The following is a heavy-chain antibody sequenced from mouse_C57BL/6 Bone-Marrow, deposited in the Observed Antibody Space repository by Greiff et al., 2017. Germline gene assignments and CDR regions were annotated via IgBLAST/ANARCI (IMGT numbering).Heavy chain of an antibody. Sequence: VKLQESGPELVKPGASVKISCKASGYTFTDYYINWVKQRPGQGLEWIGWIFPGSGSTYYNEKFKGKATLTVDKSSSTAYMLLSSLTSEYSAVYFCARPNAPIYYYGPYYAMDYWGQGTSVTVSS. V-gene: IGHV1-75*01. CDR1: GYTFTDYY. J-gene: IGHJ4*01. CDR2: IFPGSGST. CDR3: ARPNAPIYYYGPYYAMDY. D-gene: IGHD1-1*01.